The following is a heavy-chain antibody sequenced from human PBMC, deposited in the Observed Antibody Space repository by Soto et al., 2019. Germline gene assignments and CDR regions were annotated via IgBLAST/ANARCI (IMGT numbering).Heavy chain of an antibody. CDR1: GGTFSSYA. CDR2: IIPIFGTA. CDR3: ARDSEYCSGGSCYHY. J-gene: IGHJ4*02. V-gene: IGHV1-69*06. Sequence: SVKVSCKASGGTFSSYAISWVRQAPGQGLEWMGGIIPIFGTANYAQKFQGRVTITADKSTSTAYMELSSLRSEDTAVYYCARDSEYCSGGSCYHYWGRGTLVTVSS. D-gene: IGHD2-15*01.